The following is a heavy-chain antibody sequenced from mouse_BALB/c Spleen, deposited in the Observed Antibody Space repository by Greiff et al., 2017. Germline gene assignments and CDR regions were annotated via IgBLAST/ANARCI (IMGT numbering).Heavy chain of an antibody. CDR1: GFSLTSYG. V-gene: IGHV2-4-1*01. J-gene: IGHJ3*01. D-gene: IGHD1-1*01. CDR3: ATAGEYYGSSLAWFAY. Sequence: QVQLQQSGPGLVQPSQSLSITCTVSGFSLTSYGVHWVRQSPGKGLEWLGVIWSGGSTDYNAAFISRLSISKDNSKSQVFFKMNSLQADDTAIYYCATAGEYYGSSLAWFAYGGQGTLVTVSA. CDR2: IWSGGST.